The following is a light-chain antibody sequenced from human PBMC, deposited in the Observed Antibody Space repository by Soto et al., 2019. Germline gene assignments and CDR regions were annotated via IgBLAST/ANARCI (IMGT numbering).Light chain of an antibody. J-gene: IGKJ1*01. CDR3: QQYASSPGT. CDR1: QSVSSSY. CDR2: DAS. V-gene: IGKV3-20*01. Sequence: EIVLTQSPGTLSLSPGERATLSCRASQSVSSSYLAWYQQKPGQAPRLLIYDASNRATGIPARFSGSRSGTDFTLTISRLEPEDFAVYYCQQYASSPGTFGQGTKVDIK.